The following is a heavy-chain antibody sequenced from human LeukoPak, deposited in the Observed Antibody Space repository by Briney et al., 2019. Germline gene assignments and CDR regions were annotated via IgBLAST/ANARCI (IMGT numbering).Heavy chain of an antibody. CDR3: SKALWFGELFIDY. CDR2: ISGSGGST. V-gene: IGHV3-23*01. D-gene: IGHD3-10*01. J-gene: IGHJ4*02. Sequence: GGSLRLSCAASGFTFSSHAMSWVRQAPGKGLEWVSAISGSGGSTYYADSVKGRFTISRDNSKNTLYLQMNSLRAEDTAVYYCSKALWFGELFIDYWGQGTLVTVSS. CDR1: GFTFSSHA.